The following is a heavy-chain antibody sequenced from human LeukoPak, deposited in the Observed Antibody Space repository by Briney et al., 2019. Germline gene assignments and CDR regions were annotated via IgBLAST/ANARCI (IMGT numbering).Heavy chain of an antibody. J-gene: IGHJ5*02. V-gene: IGHV1-18*01. Sequence: GASVKVSCKASGYTFTSYAITWVRQAPGQGLEWMGWISAYNGNTNYAQKLQGRVTMTTATSTSTAYMELRSLRSDDTAVYYCARSPVTTPARGFDPWGQGTLVTVSS. CDR1: GYTFTSYA. CDR3: ARSPVTTPARGFDP. D-gene: IGHD4-17*01. CDR2: ISAYNGNT.